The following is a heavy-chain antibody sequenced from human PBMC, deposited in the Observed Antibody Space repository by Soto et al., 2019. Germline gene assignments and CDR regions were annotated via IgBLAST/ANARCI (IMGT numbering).Heavy chain of an antibody. Sequence: QLQLQESGSGLVKPSQTLSLTCAVSGGSISSGGYSWSWIRQPPGKGLEWIGYIYHSGSTYYNPSPQSRVTTTGDRSQNPFSPKLGSVTAAETAVYYCARGPWAKVNPIHGGGGYNWFDPWGQGTLVTVSS. J-gene: IGHJ5*02. D-gene: IGHD4-17*01. V-gene: IGHV4-30-2*01. CDR2: IYHSGST. CDR1: GGSISSGGYS. CDR3: ARGPWAKVNPIHGGGGYNWFDP.